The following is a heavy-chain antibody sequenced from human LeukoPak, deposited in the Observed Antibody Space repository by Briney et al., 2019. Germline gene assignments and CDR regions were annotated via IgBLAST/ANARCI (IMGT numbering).Heavy chain of an antibody. V-gene: IGHV4-34*01. CDR2: INHSGST. CDR1: GGSFSGYY. CDR3: ARRAPAYYGSGSYYKIGGHNWFDP. Sequence: SETLSLTCAVYGGSFSGYYWSWIRQPPGKGLEWIGEINHSGSTNYNPSLKSRVTISVDTSKNQFSLKLSSVTAADTAVYYCARRAPAYYGSGSYYKIGGHNWFDPWGQGTLVTVSS. D-gene: IGHD3-10*01. J-gene: IGHJ5*02.